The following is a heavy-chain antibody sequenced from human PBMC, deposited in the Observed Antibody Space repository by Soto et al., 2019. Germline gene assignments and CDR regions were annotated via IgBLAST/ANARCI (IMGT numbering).Heavy chain of an antibody. Sequence: QVQLVESGGGLVRPVGSLRLSCEASGFTFRDYYMPWFRQAPGKGLEWLSYIDSSTKYTNYADSVKGRFTVSRDNAKNSLYLQMNSLIADDTAVYYCAREYYYTMDVWGQGTMVTGSS. CDR3: AREYYYTMDV. J-gene: IGHJ6*02. V-gene: IGHV3-11*05. CDR1: GFTFRDYY. CDR2: IDSSTKYT.